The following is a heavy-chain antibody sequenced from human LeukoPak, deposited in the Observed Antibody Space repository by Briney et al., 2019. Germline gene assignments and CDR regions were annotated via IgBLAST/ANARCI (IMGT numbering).Heavy chain of an antibody. CDR2: IYHSGST. CDR1: GCSISSGDY. V-gene: IGHV4-38-2*01. D-gene: IGHD6-25*01. J-gene: IGHJ6*03. Sequence: SETLSLTCAVSGCSISSGDYWGWIRQPPGKGLEWIGSIYHSGSTHYNPSLKSRVTISVDTSKNQFSLKLSSVTAADTAVYYCARQRNEYSSAPVYGYMDVWGKGTTVTVSS. CDR3: ARQRNEYSSAPVYGYMDV.